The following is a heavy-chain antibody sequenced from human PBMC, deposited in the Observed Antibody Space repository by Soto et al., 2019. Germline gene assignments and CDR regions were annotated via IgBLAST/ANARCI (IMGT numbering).Heavy chain of an antibody. J-gene: IGHJ4*02. CDR1: GFTFSSYW. V-gene: IGHV3-7*01. D-gene: IGHD3-22*01. CDR2: IKQDGSEK. CDR3: ARVPAYYYDSSGCVDY. Sequence: PGGSLRLSCAASGFTFSSYWMSWVRQAPGKGLEWVANIKQDGSEKYYVDSVKGRFTISRDNAKNSLYLQMNSLRAEDTAVYYCARVPAYYYDSSGCVDYWGQGTLVTVSS.